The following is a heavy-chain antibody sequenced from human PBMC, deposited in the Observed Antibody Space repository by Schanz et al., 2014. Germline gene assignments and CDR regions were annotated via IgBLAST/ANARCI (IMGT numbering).Heavy chain of an antibody. Sequence: QVQLVESGGGVVQPGGSLRLSCAASGFTFSSSGMHWVRQAPGKGLEWVAFIPSDESNKYYIDSVKGRFTISRDNAKNSLYLQMHSLRAEDTAVYYCARGRSLGWCDYWGQGTLVTVSS. CDR1: GFTFSSSG. J-gene: IGHJ4*02. D-gene: IGHD2-21*01. V-gene: IGHV3-33*05. CDR3: ARGRSLGWCDY. CDR2: IPSDESNK.